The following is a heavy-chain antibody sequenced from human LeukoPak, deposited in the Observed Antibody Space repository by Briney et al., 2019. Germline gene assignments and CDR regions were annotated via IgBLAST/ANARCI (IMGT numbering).Heavy chain of an antibody. Sequence: GRSLRLSCAASGFTFSSYAMHWVRQAPGKGLEWVAVISYDGSNKYYAYSVKGRITISRDNSKNTLYLQMNSLRAEDTAVYYCARGHRPAVAGTLNTDYWGQGTLVTVSS. V-gene: IGHV3-30*04. D-gene: IGHD6-19*01. J-gene: IGHJ4*02. CDR3: ARGHRPAVAGTLNTDY. CDR1: GFTFSSYA. CDR2: ISYDGSNK.